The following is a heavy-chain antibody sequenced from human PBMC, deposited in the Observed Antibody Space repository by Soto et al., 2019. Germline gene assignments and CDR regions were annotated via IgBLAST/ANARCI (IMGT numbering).Heavy chain of an antibody. CDR2: ISAYNGNT. V-gene: IGHV1-18*01. CDR3: AREILTDYSYSFDY. D-gene: IGHD2-15*01. CDR1: GYTFTSYG. J-gene: IGHJ4*02. Sequence: ASVKVSCKASGYTFTSYGISWVRQAPGQGLEWMGWISAYNGNTNYAQKLQGRVTMTTDTSTSTAYMELRSLRSDDTAVYYCAREILTDYSYSFDYWGQGTLVTVSS.